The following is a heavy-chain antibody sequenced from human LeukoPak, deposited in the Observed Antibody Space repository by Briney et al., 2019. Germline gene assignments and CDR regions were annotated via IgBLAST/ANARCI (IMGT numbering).Heavy chain of an antibody. CDR2: INHSGST. V-gene: IGHV4-34*01. Sequence: SETLSLTCAVYGGSFSGYYWSWIRQPPGKGLEWIGEINHSGSTNYNPSLKSRVTISVDTSKNQFSLKLSSVTAADTAVYYCARMAYYHFYMDVWGKGTTVTVSS. CDR1: GGSFSGYY. J-gene: IGHJ6*03. CDR3: ARMAYYHFYMDV. D-gene: IGHD5-24*01.